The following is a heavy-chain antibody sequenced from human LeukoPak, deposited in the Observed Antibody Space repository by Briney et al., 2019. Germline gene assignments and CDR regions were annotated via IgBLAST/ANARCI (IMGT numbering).Heavy chain of an antibody. CDR2: ITGSADRT. V-gene: IGHV3-23*01. D-gene: IGHD3-10*01. CDR3: ARPQVVVLNPFDY. J-gene: IGHJ4*02. Sequence: GGSLRLSCAASGFTFSTYAMSWVRQAPGKGLEWVSAITGSADRTHYADSVKGRFTISRGNSKNIVYLQMNSLRAKDTAVYFCARPQVVVLNPFDYWGQGTLVTVSS. CDR1: GFTFSTYA.